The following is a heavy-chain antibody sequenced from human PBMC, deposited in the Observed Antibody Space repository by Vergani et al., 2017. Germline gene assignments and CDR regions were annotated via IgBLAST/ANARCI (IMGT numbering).Heavy chain of an antibody. CDR1: GFTVSSNY. D-gene: IGHD2-15*01. Sequence: EVQLVESGGGLVQPGGSLRLSCAASGFTVSSNYMSWVRQAPGKGLEWVSVIYSGGSTYYADSVKGRFTISRDNSKNTLYLQMNSLRAEDTAVYYCARASKYCSGGSCYQDSGDYYYYYGMDVWGQGTTVTVSS. CDR2: IYSGGST. V-gene: IGHV3-66*02. CDR3: ARASKYCSGGSCYQDSGDYYYYYGMDV. J-gene: IGHJ6*02.